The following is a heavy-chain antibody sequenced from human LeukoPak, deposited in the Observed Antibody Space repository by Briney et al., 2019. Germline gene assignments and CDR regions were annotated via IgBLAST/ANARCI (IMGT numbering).Heavy chain of an antibody. CDR2: ISGSGGST. V-gene: IGHV3-23*01. CDR1: GFTFSSYA. Sequence: GGSLRLSCAASGFTFSSYAMSWVRQAPGKGLEWVSAISGSGGSTYYADSVKGRFTISRDNSKNTLYLQMNSLRAEDTAVYYCTKLAVQDYYGSGSSFDYWGQGTLVTVSS. CDR3: TKLAVQDYYGSGSSFDY. D-gene: IGHD3-10*01. J-gene: IGHJ4*02.